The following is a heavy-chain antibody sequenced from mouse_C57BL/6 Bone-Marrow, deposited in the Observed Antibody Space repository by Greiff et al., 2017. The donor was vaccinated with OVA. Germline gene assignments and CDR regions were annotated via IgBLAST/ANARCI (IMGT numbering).Heavy chain of an antibody. CDR1: GFSFNTYA. V-gene: IGHV10-1*01. D-gene: IGHD2-2*01. J-gene: IGHJ4*01. CDR2: IRSKSNNYAT. Sequence: EVKLVESGGGLVQPKGSLKLSCAASGFSFNTYAMNWVRQAPGKGLEWVARIRSKSNNYATYYADSVKDRFTISRDDSESMLYLQMNNLKTEDTAMYYCVRHGGYDPLYYYAMDYWGQGTSVTVSS. CDR3: VRHGGYDPLYYYAMDY.